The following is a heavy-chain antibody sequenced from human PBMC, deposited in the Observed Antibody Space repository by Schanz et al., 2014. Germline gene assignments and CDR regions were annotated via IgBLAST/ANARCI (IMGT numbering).Heavy chain of an antibody. D-gene: IGHD6-19*01. Sequence: QVQLVQSEAEVKKPGSSVKVSCKASGGTFSSYTISWVRQAPGQGLEWMGIVNPSVRGTHFAREFQGRVTVTSDTSTTTVYMELSGLISEDTAVYYCARGGYSSGWYDRSIAHFDYWGQGTLVTVSS. CDR2: VNPSVRGT. J-gene: IGHJ4*02. V-gene: IGHV1-69*08. CDR3: ARGGYSSGWYDRSIAHFDY. CDR1: GGTFSSYT.